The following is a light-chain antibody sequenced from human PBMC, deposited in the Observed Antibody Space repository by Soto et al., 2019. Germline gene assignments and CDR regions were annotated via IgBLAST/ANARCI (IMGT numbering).Light chain of an antibody. V-gene: IGKV3-11*01. CDR2: DAS. Sequence: EIVLTQSPATLSLSPGERATLSCRASQSVSSDLAWYQQKPGQAPRLLIYDASNRATGIPARFSGSGSGTDFTLTISSREPEDFAVYYCLQRSNWPRTFGGGTKVEIK. CDR3: LQRSNWPRT. J-gene: IGKJ4*01. CDR1: QSVSSD.